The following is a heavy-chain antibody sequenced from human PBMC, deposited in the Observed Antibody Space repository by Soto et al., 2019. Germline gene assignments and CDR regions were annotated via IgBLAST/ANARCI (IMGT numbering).Heavy chain of an antibody. CDR2: INPNSGGT. V-gene: IGHV1-2*02. J-gene: IGHJ4*02. CDR1: GYTFTGYY. CDR3: ARDAAYDSSGYYPGAFDY. Sequence: QVQLVQSGAEVKKPGASVKVSCKASGYTFTGYYMHWVRRAPGQGLEWMGWINPNSGGTNYAQKFQGRVTMTRDTSISTAYMELSRLRSDDTAVYYCARDAAYDSSGYYPGAFDYWGQGTLVTVSS. D-gene: IGHD3-22*01.